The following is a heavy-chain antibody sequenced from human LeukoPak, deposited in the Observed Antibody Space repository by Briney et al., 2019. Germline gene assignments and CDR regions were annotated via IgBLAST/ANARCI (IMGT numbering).Heavy chain of an antibody. Sequence: GGSLRLSCAASGFTFSSYAMSWVRQAPGKGLEWVSAISGSGDTTYYTDSVKGRFSISRDNSKNTLYLQMNSLRAEDTAVYYCAKSPDVAGTGRFDYWGQGTLVTVSS. J-gene: IGHJ4*02. V-gene: IGHV3-23*01. CDR3: AKSPDVAGTGRFDY. CDR1: GFTFSSYA. CDR2: ISGSGDTT. D-gene: IGHD6-19*01.